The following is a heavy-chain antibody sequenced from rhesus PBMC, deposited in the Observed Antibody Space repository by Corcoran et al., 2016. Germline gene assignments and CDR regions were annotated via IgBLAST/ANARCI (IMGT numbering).Heavy chain of an antibody. CDR3: AKDQGGNGFDV. V-gene: IGHV5-2*01. J-gene: IGHJ5-1*01. CDR2: VDHRESEP. CDR1: GSSFTSYW. Sequence: EVQLVQSGAEVKRPGESLTISCTTSGSSFTSYWLSWGRQIPGKGREGLGAVDHRESEPTDSPSDQGQDTIAADKSSRTTYLQGSSLKASDSATYDCAKDQGGNGFDVWGPGVLVTVSS.